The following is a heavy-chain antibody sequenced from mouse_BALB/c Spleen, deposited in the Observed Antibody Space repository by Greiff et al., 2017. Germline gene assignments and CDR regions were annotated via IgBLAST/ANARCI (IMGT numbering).Heavy chain of an antibody. CDR3: ARQGSYAMDY. J-gene: IGHJ4*01. D-gene: IGHD6-1*01. CDR2: ISNGGGST. CDR1: GFTFSSYT. V-gene: IGHV5-12-2*01. Sequence: EVQGVESGGGLVQPGGSLKLSCAASGFTFSSYTMSWVRQTPEKRLEWVAYISNGGGSTYYPDTVKGRFTISRDNAKNTLYLQMSSLKSEDTAMYYCARQGSYAMDYWGQGTSVTVSS.